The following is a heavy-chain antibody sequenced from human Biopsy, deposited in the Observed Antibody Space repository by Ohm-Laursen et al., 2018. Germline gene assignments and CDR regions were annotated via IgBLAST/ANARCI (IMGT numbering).Heavy chain of an antibody. J-gene: IGHJ4*02. Sequence: SSVKVSCKASGGTFTNYAISWVRQAPGQGFEWMGGIIPIFGTANYAQKFQGRVTITADESTSTAYMGLSSLRSDDTAVYYCARDALGGGSYRFFYWGQGSLVTVSS. CDR1: GGTFTNYA. V-gene: IGHV1-69*01. CDR2: IIPIFGTA. CDR3: ARDALGGGSYRFFY. D-gene: IGHD1-26*01.